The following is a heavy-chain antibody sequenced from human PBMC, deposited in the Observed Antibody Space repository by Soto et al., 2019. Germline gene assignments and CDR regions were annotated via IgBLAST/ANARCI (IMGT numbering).Heavy chain of an antibody. CDR3: ARDPFSSGWYPNWFDP. J-gene: IGHJ5*02. V-gene: IGHV3-21*01. CDR2: ISSSSSYI. CDR1: GFTFSSYS. Sequence: EVQLVESGGGLVKPGGSLRLSCAASGFTFSSYSMNWVRQAPGKGLEWVSSISSSSSYIYYADSVKGRFTISRDNAKNSLSLQMNSLRAEDTAVYYCARDPFSSGWYPNWFDPWGQGTLVTVSS. D-gene: IGHD6-19*01.